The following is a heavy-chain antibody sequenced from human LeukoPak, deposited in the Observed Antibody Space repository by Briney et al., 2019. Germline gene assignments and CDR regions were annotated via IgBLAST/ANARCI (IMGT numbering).Heavy chain of an antibody. CDR3: ARGRIAAAGDFEY. V-gene: IGHV3-23*01. D-gene: IGHD6-13*01. CDR1: GFTFSRYA. J-gene: IGHJ4*02. Sequence: GGSLRLSCAVSGFTFSRYAMTWVRQAPGKGLEWVSAISDNGANSKYADPVRGRFSISRDNSKNTLYLQMTSLRTEDTAIYYCARGRIAAAGDFEYWGQGTLVTVSS. CDR2: ISDNGANS.